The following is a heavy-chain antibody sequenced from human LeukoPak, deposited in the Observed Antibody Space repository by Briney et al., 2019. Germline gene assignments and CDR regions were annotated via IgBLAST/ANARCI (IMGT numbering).Heavy chain of an antibody. CDR3: ATYYDYYMDV. Sequence: ASVKVSCKASGYTFTGYYMHWVRQAPGQGLEWMGWINPNSGGTNYAQKFQVRVTKTSDTAISTAYMELSRLRSDDTAVYYCATYYDYYMDVWGKGTTVTISS. CDR1: GYTFTGYY. V-gene: IGHV1-2*02. CDR2: INPNSGGT. J-gene: IGHJ6*03.